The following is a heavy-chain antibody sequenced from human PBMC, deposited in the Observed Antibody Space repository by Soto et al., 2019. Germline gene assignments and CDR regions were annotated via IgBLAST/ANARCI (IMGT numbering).Heavy chain of an antibody. CDR2: IWYDGSNK. J-gene: IGHJ3*02. D-gene: IGHD3-22*01. Sequence: GGSLRLSCAASGFTFSSYGMHWVRQAPGKGLEWVAVIWYDGSNKYYADSVKGRFTISRDNSKNTLYLQMNSLRAEDTAVYYCARATEEYYYDSSGPDAFAIWGQGTMVTVSS. V-gene: IGHV3-33*01. CDR3: ARATEEYYYDSSGPDAFAI. CDR1: GFTFSSYG.